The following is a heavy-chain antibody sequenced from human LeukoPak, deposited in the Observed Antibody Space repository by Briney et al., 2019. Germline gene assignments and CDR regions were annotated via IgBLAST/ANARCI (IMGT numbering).Heavy chain of an antibody. D-gene: IGHD4-23*01. Sequence: PGGSLRLSCAASGFTFSSYGMHWVRQAPGKGLEWVAVISYDGSNKYYADSVKGRFTISRDNSKNTLYLQMNSLRAEDTALYYCAKLVPVVRVFDWYFDLWGRGTLVTVSS. CDR2: ISYDGSNK. V-gene: IGHV3-30*18. J-gene: IGHJ2*01. CDR3: AKLVPVVRVFDWYFDL. CDR1: GFTFSSYG.